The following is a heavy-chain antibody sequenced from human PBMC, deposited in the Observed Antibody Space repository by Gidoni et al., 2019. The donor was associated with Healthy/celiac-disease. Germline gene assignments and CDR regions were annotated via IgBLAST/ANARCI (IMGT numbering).Heavy chain of an antibody. J-gene: IGHJ4*02. CDR1: GFTFSSYA. Sequence: QVQLVESGGGVVQPGRSLRLSCAASGFTFSSYAMHWVRQAPGKGLEWVAVISYDGSNKYYADSVKGRFTISRDNSKNTLYLQMNSLRAEDTAVYYCAREGSGSYCDYWGQGTLDTVSS. CDR3: AREGSGSYCDY. CDR2: ISYDGSNK. V-gene: IGHV3-30-3*01. D-gene: IGHD1-26*01.